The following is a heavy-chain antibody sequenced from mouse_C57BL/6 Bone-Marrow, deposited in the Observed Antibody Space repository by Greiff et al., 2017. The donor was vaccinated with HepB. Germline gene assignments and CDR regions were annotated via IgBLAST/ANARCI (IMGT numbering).Heavy chain of an antibody. CDR1: GFNFKDDY. Sequence: EVKLQQSGAELVRPGASVKLSCTASGFNFKDDYMHWVKQRPEQGLEWIGWIDPENGDTEYASKFQGKATITADTSSNTAYLQLSSLTSEDTAVYYYTATARDYAMDYWGQGTSVTVSS. D-gene: IGHD3-2*01. CDR2: IDPENGDT. J-gene: IGHJ4*01. CDR3: TATARDYAMDY. V-gene: IGHV14-4*01.